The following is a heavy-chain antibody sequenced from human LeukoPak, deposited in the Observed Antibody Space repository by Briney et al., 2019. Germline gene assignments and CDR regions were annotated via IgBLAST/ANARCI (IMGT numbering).Heavy chain of an antibody. V-gene: IGHV3-23*01. CDR3: AKGDGSGYAFFDY. Sequence: GGSLRLSCAASGFTFSNYAMTWVRQAPGRGLEWVSSISNSGDITNYADSVKGRFSISRDDSKNTLFLHMNSLRGEDTAVYYCAKGDGSGYAFFDYWGQGTLVTVSS. CDR2: ISNSGDIT. CDR1: GFTFSNYA. D-gene: IGHD3-22*01. J-gene: IGHJ4*02.